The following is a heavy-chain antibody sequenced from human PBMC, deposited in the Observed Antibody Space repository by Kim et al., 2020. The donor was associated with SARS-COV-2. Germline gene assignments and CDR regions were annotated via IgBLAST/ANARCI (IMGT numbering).Heavy chain of an antibody. CDR2: ISSSSTI. J-gene: IGHJ3*02. D-gene: IGHD1-26*01. V-gene: IGHV3-48*02. CDR3: ARERVDSGSYYVGAGDI. Sequence: GGSLRLSCAASGFTFSSYSMNWVRQAPGKGLEWVSYISSSSTIYYADSVKGRFTISRDNAKNSLYLQMNSLRDEDTAVYYCARERVDSGSYYVGAGDIWG. CDR1: GFTFSSYS.